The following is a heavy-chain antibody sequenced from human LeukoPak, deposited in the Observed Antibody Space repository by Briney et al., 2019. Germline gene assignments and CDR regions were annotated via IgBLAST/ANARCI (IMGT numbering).Heavy chain of an antibody. D-gene: IGHD3-16*01. V-gene: IGHV3-23*01. J-gene: IGHJ4*02. Sequence: GGSLRLSCTTSGFTFSTKAMSWVRQAPGKGLEWVSTMCGHETCYADSVKGRFTSSRDNSKNTVYLHMSSLRVEDTAVYYCAKDWIQFNRVYDCFDSWGQGTLVTVSS. CDR1: GFTFSTKA. CDR2: MCGHET. CDR3: AKDWIQFNRVYDCFDS.